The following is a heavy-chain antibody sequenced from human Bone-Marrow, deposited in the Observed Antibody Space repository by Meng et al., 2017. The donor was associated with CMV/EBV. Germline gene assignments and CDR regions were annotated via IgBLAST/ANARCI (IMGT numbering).Heavy chain of an antibody. CDR3: ARDAYEQWTYTLYGMGV. CDR1: GFTFSSYS. J-gene: IGHJ6*02. V-gene: IGHV3-21*01. D-gene: IGHD6-19*01. Sequence: GESLKISCAASGFTFSSYSMNWVRQAPGKGLEWVSSISSSSSYIYYADSVKGRFTISRDNAKNSLYLQMNSLRAEDTAVYYCARDAYEQWTYTLYGMGVWGHGTTVTVSS. CDR2: ISSSSSYI.